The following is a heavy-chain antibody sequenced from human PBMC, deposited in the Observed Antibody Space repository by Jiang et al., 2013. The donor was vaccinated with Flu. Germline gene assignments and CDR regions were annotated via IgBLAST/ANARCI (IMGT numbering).Heavy chain of an antibody. D-gene: IGHD5-24*01. CDR2: ISYDGTNK. J-gene: IGHJ3*01. CDR3: TNWDF. Sequence: VQLVESGGGVVQPGRSLRLSCAASGFTFSTDGMHWVRQAPGKGLEWVATISYDGTNKNYADAVRGRFTISRDNSKNTMFLQMDSLRTEDTAVYHCTNWDFWGQGTMVTVSS. CDR1: GFTFSTDG. V-gene: IGHV3-30*03.